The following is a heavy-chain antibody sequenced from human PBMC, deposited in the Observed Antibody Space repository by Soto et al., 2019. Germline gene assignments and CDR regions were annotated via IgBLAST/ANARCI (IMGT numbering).Heavy chain of an antibody. CDR3: AKDGVDILTGYARAFDI. CDR1: GFTFSSYA. J-gene: IGHJ3*02. D-gene: IGHD3-9*01. V-gene: IGHV3-23*01. Sequence: GGSLRLSCAASGFTFSSYAMSWVRQAPGKGLEWVSAISGSGGSTYYADSVKGRFTISRDNSKNTLYLQMNSLRAEDTAVYYCAKDGVDILTGYARAFDIWGQGTMVTVSS. CDR2: ISGSGGST.